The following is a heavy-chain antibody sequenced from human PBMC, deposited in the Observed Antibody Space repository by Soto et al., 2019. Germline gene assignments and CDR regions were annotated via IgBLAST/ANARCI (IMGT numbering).Heavy chain of an antibody. V-gene: IGHV4-59*01. D-gene: IGHD3-22*01. J-gene: IGHJ4*02. CDR3: ARDRYFYDSRGYYRTLDS. Sequence: SETLSLTCFISGGSFSNDYWTWIRQSPGKGLEWIGYIFHTGITDYNPSVKSRVTISIDKSRNLFSLNLTSVTAADTAVYYCARDRYFYDSRGYYRTLDSWGQGPLVTVYS. CDR2: IFHTGIT. CDR1: GGSFSNDY.